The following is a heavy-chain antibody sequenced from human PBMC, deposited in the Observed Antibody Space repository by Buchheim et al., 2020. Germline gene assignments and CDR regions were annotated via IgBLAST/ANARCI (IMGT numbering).Heavy chain of an antibody. Sequence: QLQLQESGSGLVKPSQTLSLTCAVSGGSISSGGYSWSWLRQPPGKGLEWIGYIYHSGSTYYNPSLKSRVTISVDRSKNQFSLKLSSVTAADTAVYYCATSTRGYYGSGSYYPLFDYWGQGTL. CDR3: ATSTRGYYGSGSYYPLFDY. V-gene: IGHV4-30-2*01. CDR2: IYHSGST. CDR1: GGSISSGGYS. D-gene: IGHD3-10*01. J-gene: IGHJ4*02.